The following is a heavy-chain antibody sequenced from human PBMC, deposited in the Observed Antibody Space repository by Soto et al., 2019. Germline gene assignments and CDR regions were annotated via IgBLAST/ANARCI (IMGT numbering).Heavy chain of an antibody. Sequence: QIQLVESGGDVVQPGKSLRLSCAASGFNFGFFGMHWVRQAPGKGLEWVAFISGDGIKTQYADSVRGRFTLSRDYSRKTMYLQMDSLRDEDTALYYCARGNLSFDFDSWGLGTLVTVSS. CDR1: GFNFGFFG. CDR2: ISGDGIKT. V-gene: IGHV3-30*03. CDR3: ARGNLSFDFDS. D-gene: IGHD1-26*01. J-gene: IGHJ4*02.